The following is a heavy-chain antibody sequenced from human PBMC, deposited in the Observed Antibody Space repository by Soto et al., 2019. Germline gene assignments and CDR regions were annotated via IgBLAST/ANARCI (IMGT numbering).Heavy chain of an antibody. D-gene: IGHD2-2*01. CDR3: ARTTIVLVPAAISCPANAYSGMYA. J-gene: IGHJ6*02. CDR2: IYPGDSDT. CDR1: GYSFTSYW. V-gene: IGHV5-51*01. Sequence: PGESLKISCKGSGYSFTSYWIGWVRQMPGKGLEWMGIIYPGDSDTRYSPSFQGQVTISADKSISTAYLQWSSLKASDTAMYYCARTTIVLVPAAISCPANAYSGMYALCQENTLTISS.